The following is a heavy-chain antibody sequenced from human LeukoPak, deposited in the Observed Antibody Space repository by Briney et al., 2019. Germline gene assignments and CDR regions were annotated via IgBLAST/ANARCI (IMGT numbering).Heavy chain of an antibody. CDR3: ARIHYYDSSGYYPLFDY. CDR1: GFSLSTSGMC. CDR2: IDWDDDK. V-gene: IGHV2-70*01. Sequence: SGPALVKPTQPLTLTCTFSGFSLSTSGMCVSWIRQPPVKALEWLAPIDWDDDKYYSTSLKTRLTISKDTSKNQVVLTMTNMDPVDTATYYCARIHYYDSSGYYPLFDYWGQGTLVTVSS. D-gene: IGHD3-22*01. J-gene: IGHJ4*02.